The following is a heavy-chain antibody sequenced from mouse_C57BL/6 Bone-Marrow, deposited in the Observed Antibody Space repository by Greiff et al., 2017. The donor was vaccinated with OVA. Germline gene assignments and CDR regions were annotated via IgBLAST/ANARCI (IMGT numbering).Heavy chain of an antibody. V-gene: IGHV1-4*01. J-gene: IGHJ3*01. CDR1: GYTFTSYT. Sequence: VQGVESGAELVRPGASVKMSCKASGYTFTSYTMHWVKQRPGQGLEWIGYINPSSGYTKYNQKFKDKATLTADKSSSTAYMQLSSLTSEDSAVYSCARYGLEAYWGQGTLVTVSA. CDR2: INPSSGYT. CDR3: ARYGLEAY. D-gene: IGHD1-1*01.